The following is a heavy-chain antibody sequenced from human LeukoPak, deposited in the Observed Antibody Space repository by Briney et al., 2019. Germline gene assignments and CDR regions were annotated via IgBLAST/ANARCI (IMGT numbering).Heavy chain of an antibody. J-gene: IGHJ4*02. D-gene: IGHD5-18*01. CDR1: GGSFSGYY. CDR2: INHSGST. Sequence: PSETLSLTCAVYGGSFSGYYWSWIRQPPGKGLEWIGEINHSGSTNYNPSLKSRVTISVDTSKNQFSLKLSSVTAADTAVYYCTIVPIQLWTFDYWGQGTLVTVSS. CDR3: TIVPIQLWTFDY. V-gene: IGHV4-34*01.